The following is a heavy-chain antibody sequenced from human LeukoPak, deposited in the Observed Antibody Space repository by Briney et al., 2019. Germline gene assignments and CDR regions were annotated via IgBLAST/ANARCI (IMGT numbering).Heavy chain of an antibody. CDR3: ARLTWDTTMVRYYFDF. CDR1: GGSISSYY. D-gene: IGHD5-18*01. J-gene: IGHJ4*02. CDR2: IYYSGST. Sequence: SETLSLTCTVSGGSISSYYWSWIRQPPGKGLEWIGYIYYSGSTNYNPSLKSRVTISLDTSKNQFSLKLSSVTAADTAVYYCARLTWDTTMVRYYFDFWGQGTLVTVSS. V-gene: IGHV4-59*08.